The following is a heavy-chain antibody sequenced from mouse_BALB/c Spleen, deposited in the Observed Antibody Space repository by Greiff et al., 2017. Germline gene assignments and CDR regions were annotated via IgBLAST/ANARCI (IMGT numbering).Heavy chain of an antibody. CDR2: ISSGGSYT. Sequence: EVKLVESGGGLVKPGGSLKLSCAASGFTFSSYAMSWVRQSPEKRLEWVAEISSGGSYTYYPDTVTGRFTISRDNAKNTLYLEMSSLRSEDTAMYYCARVWLRRAMDYWGQGTSVTVSS. V-gene: IGHV5-9-4*01. CDR3: ARVWLRRAMDY. D-gene: IGHD2-2*01. CDR1: GFTFSSYA. J-gene: IGHJ4*01.